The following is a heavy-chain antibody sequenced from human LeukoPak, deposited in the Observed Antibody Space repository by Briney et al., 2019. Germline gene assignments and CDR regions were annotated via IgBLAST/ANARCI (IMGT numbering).Heavy chain of an antibody. CDR2: INSDGSST. V-gene: IGHV3-74*01. Sequence: PGGSLRLSCAASGFTVSSYWMHWVRQAPGKGLVWVSRINSDGSSTSYADSVKGRFTISRDNAKNTLYLQMNSLRAEDTAVYYCARALAYCTNGVCYTGGIDYWGQGTLVTVSS. CDR1: GFTVSSYW. CDR3: ARALAYCTNGVCYTGGIDY. D-gene: IGHD2-8*01. J-gene: IGHJ4*02.